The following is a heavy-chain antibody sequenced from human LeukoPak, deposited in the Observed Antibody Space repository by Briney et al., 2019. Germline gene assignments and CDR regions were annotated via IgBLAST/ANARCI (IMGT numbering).Heavy chain of an antibody. V-gene: IGHV4-61*01. J-gene: IGHJ4*02. CDR1: GGSLSSGSYY. CDR2: IYYSGST. D-gene: IGHD1-26*01. Sequence: SETLSLTCTVSGGSLSSGSYYWSWIRQPPGKGLEWIGYIYYSGSTNYNPSLKSRVTISVDTSKNQFSLKLSSVTAADTAVYYCARATPGSYFDYWGQGTLVTVSS. CDR3: ARATPGSYFDY.